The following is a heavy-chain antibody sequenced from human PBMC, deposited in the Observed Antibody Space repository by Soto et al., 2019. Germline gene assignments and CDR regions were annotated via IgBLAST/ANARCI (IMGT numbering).Heavy chain of an antibody. V-gene: IGHV3-23*01. CDR3: AKVPRGGRFLEWLLSGWFDP. J-gene: IGHJ5*02. D-gene: IGHD3-3*01. CDR1: GFTFSSYA. CDR2: ISGSGGST. Sequence: GGSLRLSCAASGFTFSSYAMSWVRQAPGKGLEWVSAISGSGGSTYYADSVKGRFTISRDNSKNTLYLQMNSLRAEDTAVYYCAKVPRGGRFLEWLLSGWFDPWGQGTLVTVSS.